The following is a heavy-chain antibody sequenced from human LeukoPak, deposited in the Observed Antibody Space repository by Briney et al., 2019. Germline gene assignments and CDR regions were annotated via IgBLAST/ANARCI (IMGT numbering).Heavy chain of an antibody. CDR2: INPNSGGT. V-gene: IGHV1-2*02. J-gene: IGHJ5*02. Sequence: ASVKVSCKVSGYTLTELSMHWVRQAPGQGLEWMGWINPNSGGTNYAQKFQGRVTMTRDTSISTAYMELSRLRSDDTAVYYCAREYPYCSSTSCLNWFDPWGQGTLVTVSS. D-gene: IGHD2-2*01. CDR1: GYTLTELS. CDR3: AREYPYCSSTSCLNWFDP.